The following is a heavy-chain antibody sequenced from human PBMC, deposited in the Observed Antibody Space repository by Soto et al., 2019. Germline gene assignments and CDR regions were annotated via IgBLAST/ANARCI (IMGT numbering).Heavy chain of an antibody. CDR3: ARLGGLTEFSGHWYKFEQ. CDR1: GGSVFSSSSY. J-gene: IGHJ4*02. Sequence: QLQLQESGPGLVRPSETLSLTCTVNGGSVFSSSSYWAWIRQSPGQGLEWIVQIFYNGKTYYSPSIGSRVTMDVDSSNNLFSLSMRSVTAADTALYYCARLGGLTEFSGHWYKFEQWGRGILVTVSS. V-gene: IGHV4-39*01. CDR2: IFYNGKT. D-gene: IGHD1-1*01.